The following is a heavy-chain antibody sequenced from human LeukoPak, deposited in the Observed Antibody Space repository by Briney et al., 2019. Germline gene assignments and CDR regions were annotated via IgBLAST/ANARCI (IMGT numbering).Heavy chain of an antibody. D-gene: IGHD3-10*01. CDR3: ARDYYGSGSYPSL. Sequence: GASVKVSCKASGYAFTSYYMHWVRQAPGQGLEWMGIINPSGGSTSYAQKFQGRVTMTRDTSTSTVYMELSSLRSEGTAVYYCARDYYGSGSYPSLWGQGTLVTVSS. V-gene: IGHV1-46*01. CDR2: INPSGGST. J-gene: IGHJ4*02. CDR1: GYAFTSYY.